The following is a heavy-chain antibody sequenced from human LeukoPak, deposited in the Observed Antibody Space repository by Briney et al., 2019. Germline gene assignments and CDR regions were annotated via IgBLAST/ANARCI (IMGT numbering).Heavy chain of an antibody. CDR3: AKNQLGDSSVTYYLDY. D-gene: IGHD3-22*01. Sequence: GGSLRLSCVASEFTFSSYWMNWVRQAPGKGLEWVSAISPSGDSTYYADSVKGRFTISRDNSKNTLYLQMNSLRAEDTALCYCAKNQLGDSSVTYYLDYLGQGTLVTVSS. J-gene: IGHJ4*02. CDR1: EFTFSSYW. V-gene: IGHV3-23*01. CDR2: ISPSGDST.